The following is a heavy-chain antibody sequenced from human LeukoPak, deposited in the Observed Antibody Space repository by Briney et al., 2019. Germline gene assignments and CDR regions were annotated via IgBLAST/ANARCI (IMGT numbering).Heavy chain of an antibody. Sequence: PGGSLRLSCAASGFTFSSYAMHWVRQAPGKGLEWVAVISYDGSNKYYADSVKGRFTISRDNSKNTPYLQMNSLRAEDTAVYYCASLTSGSPFDYWGQGTLVTVSS. CDR1: GFTFSSYA. D-gene: IGHD1-26*01. J-gene: IGHJ4*02. CDR3: ASLTSGSPFDY. V-gene: IGHV3-30-3*01. CDR2: ISYDGSNK.